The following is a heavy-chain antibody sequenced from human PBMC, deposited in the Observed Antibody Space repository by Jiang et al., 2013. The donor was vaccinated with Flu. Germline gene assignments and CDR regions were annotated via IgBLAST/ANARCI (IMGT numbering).Heavy chain of an antibody. Sequence: GRIDPSDSYTNYSPSFQGHVTISADKSISTAYLQWSSLKASDTAMYYCARHVACSSTSCYSNDAFDIWGQGTMVTVSS. CDR3: ARHVACSSTSCYSNDAFDI. V-gene: IGHV5-10-1*01. D-gene: IGHD2-2*02. J-gene: IGHJ3*02. CDR2: IDPSDSYT.